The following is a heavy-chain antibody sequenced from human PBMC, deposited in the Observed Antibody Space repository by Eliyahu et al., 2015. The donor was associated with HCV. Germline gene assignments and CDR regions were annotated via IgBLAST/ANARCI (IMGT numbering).Heavy chain of an antibody. CDR3: ARRRDDSSGYPDWYFDL. CDR2: IYFSGGT. CDR1: GGSISSSSYY. D-gene: IGHD3-22*01. Sequence: QLQLQESGPGLVKPSETLSLTCTVSGGSISSSSYYWGWIRQPPGKGLEWIGSIYFSGGTYSNPSLKSRVTISVDTSKNQFSLKLSSVTAADTAVYYCARRRDDSSGYPDWYFDLWGRGTLVTVSS. V-gene: IGHV4-39*01. J-gene: IGHJ2*01.